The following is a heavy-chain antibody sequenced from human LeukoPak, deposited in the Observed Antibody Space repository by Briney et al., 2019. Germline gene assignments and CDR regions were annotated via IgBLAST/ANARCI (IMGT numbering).Heavy chain of an antibody. D-gene: IGHD3-3*01. J-gene: IGHJ6*03. CDR2: IYYSGST. V-gene: IGHV4-39*02. CDR1: GGSISSNSYY. CDR3: AREAWSGCYGREKYAYYYMDV. Sequence: SETLSLTCAVSGGSISSNSYYWGWIRQPPGKGLEWIGSIYYSGSTYYNPSLKSRVTISVDTSKNQFSLKLSSVTAADTAVYYCAREAWSGCYGREKYAYYYMDVWGKGTTVTVSS.